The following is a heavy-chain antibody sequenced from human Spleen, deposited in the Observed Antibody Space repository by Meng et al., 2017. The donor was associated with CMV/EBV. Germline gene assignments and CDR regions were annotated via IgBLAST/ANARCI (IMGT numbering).Heavy chain of an antibody. V-gene: IGHV3-33*06. CDR3: AKTYGSGESHYHGMDV. Sequence: GESLKISCAASGFSFSSHGMNWVRQAPGKGLEWVAVTWYDGSNRYYADSVKGRFTISRDNSKNTLYLQMNSLRAEDTAVYFCAKTYGSGESHYHGMDVWGQGTTVTVSS. D-gene: IGHD3-10*01. CDR2: TWYDGSNR. CDR1: GFSFSSHG. J-gene: IGHJ6*02.